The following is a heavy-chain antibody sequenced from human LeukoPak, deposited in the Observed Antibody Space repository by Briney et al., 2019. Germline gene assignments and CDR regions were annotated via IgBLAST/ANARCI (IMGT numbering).Heavy chain of an antibody. CDR2: IDHSGRT. CDR3: ASSTLPDSTLNFDY. CDR1: GGSFSGYY. V-gene: IGHV4-34*01. D-gene: IGHD2-21*01. Sequence: SETLSLTCAVFGGSFSGYYWSWIRQPPGKGLEWIGEIDHSGRTNSKSSLKSRVTISVDTSKNQFSLRLSSVTAADTAVYYCASSTLPDSTLNFDYWGQGTLVTVSS. J-gene: IGHJ4*02.